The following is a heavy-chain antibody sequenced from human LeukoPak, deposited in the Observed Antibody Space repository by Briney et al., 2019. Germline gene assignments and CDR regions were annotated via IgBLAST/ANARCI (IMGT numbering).Heavy chain of an antibody. CDR1: GGSISSSSYY. CDR3: ASNGVDDDYVWGSYRFRADY. V-gene: IGHV4-39*01. J-gene: IGHJ4*02. D-gene: IGHD3-16*02. Sequence: PSETLSLTCTVSGGSISSSSYYWGWIRQPPGKGLEWIGSIYYSGSTYYNPSLKSRVTISVDTSKNQFSLKLSSVTAADTAVYYCASNGVDDDYVWGSYRFRADYWGQGTLVTVSS. CDR2: IYYSGST.